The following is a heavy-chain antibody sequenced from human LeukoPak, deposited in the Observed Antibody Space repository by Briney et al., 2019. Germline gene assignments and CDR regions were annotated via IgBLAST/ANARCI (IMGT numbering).Heavy chain of an antibody. Sequence: TSGTLSLTCTVSGGSISTFYWSWIRQPPGRGLEWIGYIYYSGSAKYNPSLKSRVTISVDTSKSQFSLKLSSVTAADTAVYYCARSYGSGSYFDYWGQGTPVTVSS. CDR1: GGSISTFY. J-gene: IGHJ4*02. D-gene: IGHD3-10*01. CDR3: ARSYGSGSYFDY. CDR2: IYYSGSA. V-gene: IGHV4-59*01.